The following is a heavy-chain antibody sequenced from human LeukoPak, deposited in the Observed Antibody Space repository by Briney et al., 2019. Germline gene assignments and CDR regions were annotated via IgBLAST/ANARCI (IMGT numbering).Heavy chain of an antibody. Sequence: SQTLSLTCTVSGGSISSGGYYWSWIRQPPGKGLEWIGYIYHTGNSDYNPSLKSRATISLDTSKNQFSLKLTSVTAADTAVYFCARHPFSSPFDYWGQGTLVTVSS. CDR2: IYHTGNS. CDR1: GGSISSGGYY. CDR3: ARHPFSSPFDY. J-gene: IGHJ4*02. V-gene: IGHV4-61*08. D-gene: IGHD2/OR15-2a*01.